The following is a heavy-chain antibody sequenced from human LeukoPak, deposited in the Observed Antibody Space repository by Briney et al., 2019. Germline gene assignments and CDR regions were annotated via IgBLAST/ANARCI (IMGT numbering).Heavy chain of an antibody. CDR3: AREENCSGGSCYYY. CDR2: INPNSGGT. D-gene: IGHD2-15*01. J-gene: IGHJ4*02. Sequence: ASLKVSCKASGYTFTGYYMHWVRQAPGQGLEWMGRINPNSGGTNYAQKFQGRVTMTRDTSISTAYMELGRLRSDDTAVYYCAREENCSGGSCYYYWGQGTLVTVSS. V-gene: IGHV1-2*06. CDR1: GYTFTGYY.